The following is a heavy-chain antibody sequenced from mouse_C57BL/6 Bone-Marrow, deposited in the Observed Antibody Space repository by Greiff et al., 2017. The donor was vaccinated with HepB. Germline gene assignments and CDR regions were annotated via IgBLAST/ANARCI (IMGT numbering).Heavy chain of an antibody. D-gene: IGHD1-1*01. Sequence: EVQVVESGGGLVKPGGSLKLSCAASGFTFSDYGMHWVRQAPEKGLEWVAYISSGSSTIYYADTVKGRFTISRDNATNTQFLQMTSLRSEDTAMYYCARGYYGSSPYWYFDVWGRGTTVTVSS. CDR1: GFTFSDYG. CDR3: ARGYYGSSPYWYFDV. CDR2: ISSGSSTI. V-gene: IGHV5-17*01. J-gene: IGHJ1*03.